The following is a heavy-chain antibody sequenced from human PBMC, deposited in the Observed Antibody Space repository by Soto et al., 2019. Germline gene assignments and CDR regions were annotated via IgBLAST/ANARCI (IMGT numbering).Heavy chain of an antibody. Sequence: PSETLSLTCTVSGDSLTRNYWSWIRQPPGKGPEWLAFIHNGQTTNYNPSLVGRVSVSVDTSKSQLSLNLNSVTAADTAVYYCARTVSGGFDYWGQGILVTVSS. V-gene: IGHV4-59*01. CDR2: IHNGQTT. CDR1: GDSLTRNY. CDR3: ARTVSGGFDY. J-gene: IGHJ4*01.